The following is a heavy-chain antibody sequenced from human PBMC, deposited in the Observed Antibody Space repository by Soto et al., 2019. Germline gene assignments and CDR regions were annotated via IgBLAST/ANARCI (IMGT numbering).Heavy chain of an antibody. Sequence: GGSLRLSCAASGFTFSSYAMSWVRQAPGKGLEWVSAISGSGGSTYYADSVKGRFTISRDNSKNTLYLQMNSLRAEDTAVYYCAKDGEDIVVVVAATVYYFDYWGQGTLVTVSS. CDR1: GFTFSSYA. D-gene: IGHD2-15*01. CDR2: ISGSGGST. V-gene: IGHV3-23*01. CDR3: AKDGEDIVVVVAATVYYFDY. J-gene: IGHJ4*02.